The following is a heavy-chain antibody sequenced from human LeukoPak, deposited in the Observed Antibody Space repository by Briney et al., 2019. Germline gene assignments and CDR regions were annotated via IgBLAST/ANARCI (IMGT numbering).Heavy chain of an antibody. J-gene: IGHJ4*02. D-gene: IGHD3-10*01. CDR1: GFTFSNYW. V-gene: IGHV3-74*01. Sequence: GGSLRLSCAASGFTFSNYWMHWVRQDPGKGLVWVSFINPDGSTTNYADSVKGRFTSSRDHAKDALYLQTNRLRAEDTAVYYCAKDLHYGSADYWGQGTLVTVSS. CDR2: INPDGSTT. CDR3: AKDLHYGSADY.